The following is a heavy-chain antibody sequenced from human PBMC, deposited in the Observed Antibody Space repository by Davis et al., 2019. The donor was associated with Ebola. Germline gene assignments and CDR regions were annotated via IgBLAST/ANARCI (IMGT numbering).Heavy chain of an antibody. J-gene: IGHJ5*02. CDR3: ARAAGGYGPWFDP. CDR1: GGSFSGYY. Sequence: MPSETLSLTCAVYGGSFSGYYWSWIRQPPGKGLEWIGEINHSGSTNYNTSLKSRVTIPVDTSKNQFSLNLSSVTAPDTAVYYCARAAGGYGPWFDPRGQGTLVTVSS. D-gene: IGHD3-16*01. CDR2: INHSGST. V-gene: IGHV4-34*01.